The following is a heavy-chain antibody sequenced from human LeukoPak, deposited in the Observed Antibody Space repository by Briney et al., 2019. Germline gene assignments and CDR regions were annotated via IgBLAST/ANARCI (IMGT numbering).Heavy chain of an antibody. J-gene: IGHJ5*02. CDR2: IYYSGST. Sequence: SETLSLTCIVSGGSISSYYWSWIRQPPGKGLEWIGYIYYSGSTNYNPSLKSRVTISVDTSKNQFSLKLSSVTAADTAVYHCARGSETDSDNWFDPWGQGTLVTVSS. CDR1: GGSISSYY. D-gene: IGHD2-21*01. V-gene: IGHV4-59*01. CDR3: ARGSETDSDNWFDP.